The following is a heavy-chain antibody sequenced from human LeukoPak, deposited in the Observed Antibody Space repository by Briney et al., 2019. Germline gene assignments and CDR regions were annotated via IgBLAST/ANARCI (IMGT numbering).Heavy chain of an antibody. J-gene: IGHJ4*02. Sequence: SETLSLTCTVSGGSISSYYWSWIRQPPGKGLEWIGYIYYSGSTNYNPSLKSRVTISVDTSKNQFSLKLSSVTAADTAMYYCARDTSPGITGTYWGQGTLVTVSS. D-gene: IGHD1-20*01. CDR3: ARDTSPGITGTY. CDR1: GGSISSYY. V-gene: IGHV4-59*01. CDR2: IYYSGST.